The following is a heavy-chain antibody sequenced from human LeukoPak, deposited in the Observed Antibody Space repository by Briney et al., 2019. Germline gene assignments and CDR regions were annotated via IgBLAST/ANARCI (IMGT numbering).Heavy chain of an antibody. V-gene: IGHV1-18*01. CDR3: AREGGPYRPLDY. CDR2: ISAYNGNT. Sequence: ASVKVSCKTSGYTFTSYGITWVRQAPGQGLEWMGWISAYNGNTNYGQKLRGRVTMTTDTSTSTAYMELTSLRSDDTAVYYCAREGGPYRPLDYSGQGTLVTVAS. CDR1: GYTFTSYG. J-gene: IGHJ4*02.